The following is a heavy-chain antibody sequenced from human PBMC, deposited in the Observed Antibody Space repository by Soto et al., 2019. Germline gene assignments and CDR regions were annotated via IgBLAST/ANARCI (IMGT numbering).Heavy chain of an antibody. Sequence: GGSLRLSCAASGFTFRSYGMHWVRQAPGKGLEWVAVIWYDGSNKYYADSVKGRFTISRDNSRNTLYLQMDSLSAEDTAVYYCARDRGTYSDRSRFGYFEYWGQGTLVTVSS. D-gene: IGHD1-26*01. J-gene: IGHJ4*02. CDR1: GFTFRSYG. CDR3: ARDRGTYSDRSRFGYFEY. CDR2: IWYDGSNK. V-gene: IGHV3-33*01.